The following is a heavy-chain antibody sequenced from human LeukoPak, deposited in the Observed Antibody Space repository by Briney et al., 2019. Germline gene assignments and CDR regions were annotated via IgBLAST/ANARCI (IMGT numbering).Heavy chain of an antibody. D-gene: IGHD6-13*01. V-gene: IGHV4-34*01. Sequence: SETLSLTCAVYGGSFSGYYWSWIRQPPGKGLEWIGEINHCGSTNYNPSLKSRVTISVDTSKNQFSLKLSSVTAADTAVYYCARGRIAAAGAWFDYWGQGTLVTVSS. CDR3: ARGRIAAAGAWFDY. J-gene: IGHJ4*02. CDR2: INHCGST. CDR1: GGSFSGYY.